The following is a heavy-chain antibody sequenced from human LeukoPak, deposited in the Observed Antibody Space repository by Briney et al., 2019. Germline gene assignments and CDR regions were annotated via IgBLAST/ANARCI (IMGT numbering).Heavy chain of an antibody. Sequence: GGSLRLSCAASGFTLTTYAMSWVRQAPGKELEWVSTLSPSGVRTYYTDSVKGRFTISRDNSKNTLYLQMNSLRAEDMAVYYCAKATPILGAAAYYFDYWGQGTLVTVSS. J-gene: IGHJ4*02. D-gene: IGHD1-26*01. CDR1: GFTLTTYA. CDR3: AKATPILGAAAYYFDY. V-gene: IGHV3-23*01. CDR2: LSPSGVRT.